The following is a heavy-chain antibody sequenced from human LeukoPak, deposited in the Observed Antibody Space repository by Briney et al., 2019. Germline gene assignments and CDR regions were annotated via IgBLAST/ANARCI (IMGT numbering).Heavy chain of an antibody. CDR1: GYTFTSYA. D-gene: IGHD3-10*01. V-gene: IGHV1-3*01. J-gene: IGHJ4*02. Sequence: ASVKVSCKASGYTFTSYAMHWVRQAPGQRLGWMGWINAGNGNTKYSQKFQGRVTITRDTSASTAYMELSSLRSEDTAVYYCARDYYGSGSPGSFDYWGQGTLVTVSS. CDR2: INAGNGNT. CDR3: ARDYYGSGSPGSFDY.